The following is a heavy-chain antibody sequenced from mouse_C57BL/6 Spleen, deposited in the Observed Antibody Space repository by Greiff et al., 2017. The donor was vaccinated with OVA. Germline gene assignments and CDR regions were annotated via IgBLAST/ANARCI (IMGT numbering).Heavy chain of an antibody. CDR2: IDPSDSET. J-gene: IGHJ4*01. CDR1: GYTFTSYW. D-gene: IGHD2-1*01. Sequence: QVQLKQPGAELVRPGSSVKLSCKASGYTFTSYWMHWVKQRPIQGLEWIGNIDPSDSETHYNQKFKDKATLTVDKSSSTAYMQLSSLTSEDSAVYYCAREGGNYENYAMDYWGQGTSVTVSS. V-gene: IGHV1-52*01. CDR3: AREGGNYENYAMDY.